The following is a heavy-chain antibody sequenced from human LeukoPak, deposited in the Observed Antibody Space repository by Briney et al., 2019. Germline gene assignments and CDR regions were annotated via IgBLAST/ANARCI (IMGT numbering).Heavy chain of an antibody. J-gene: IGHJ5*02. CDR2: MNPNSGNT. D-gene: IGHD3-10*01. CDR3: ARRYYGSGSYHNWFDP. Sequence: RASVKVSRKASGYTFTSYDINWVRQATGQGLEWMGWMNPNSGNTGYAQKFQGRVTMTRNTSISTAYMELSSLRSEDTAVYYCARRYYGSGSYHNWFDPWGQGTLVTVSS. V-gene: IGHV1-8*01. CDR1: GYTFTSYD.